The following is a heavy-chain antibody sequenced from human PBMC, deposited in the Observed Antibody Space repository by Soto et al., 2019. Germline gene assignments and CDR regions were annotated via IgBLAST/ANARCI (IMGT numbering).Heavy chain of an antibody. V-gene: IGHV4-34*01. CDR3: AREGGITIIGVVISRDAFDI. J-gene: IGHJ3*02. Sequence: QVQLQQWGAGLLKPSETLSLTCAVYGGSFSGYYWSWIRQPPGKGLEWIGEINHSGSTNYNPSLKSRVTISVDTSKNQFSLKLSSVTAADTAVYYCAREGGITIIGVVISRDAFDIWGQGTMVTVSS. D-gene: IGHD3-3*01. CDR2: INHSGST. CDR1: GGSFSGYY.